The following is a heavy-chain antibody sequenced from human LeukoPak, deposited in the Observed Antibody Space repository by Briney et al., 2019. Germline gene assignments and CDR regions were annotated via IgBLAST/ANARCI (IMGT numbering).Heavy chain of an antibody. CDR3: ARDLTMIVVYNAFDI. CDR2: ISSSSSYI. CDR1: GFTFSSYS. D-gene: IGHD3-22*01. V-gene: IGHV3-21*01. J-gene: IGHJ3*02. Sequence: GGSLRLSCAASGFTFSSYSMNWVGQAPGKGLEWVSSISSSSSYIYYADSVKGRFTISRDNAKNSLYLQMNSLRAEDTAVYYCARDLTMIVVYNAFDIWGQGTMVTVSS.